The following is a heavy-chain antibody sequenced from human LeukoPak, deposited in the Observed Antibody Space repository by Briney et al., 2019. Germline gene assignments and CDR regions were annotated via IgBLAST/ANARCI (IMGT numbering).Heavy chain of an antibody. D-gene: IGHD3-22*01. CDR1: GFTFGDYA. Sequence: PGGSLRLSCTASGFTFGDYAMSWVRQAPGKGLEWVGFIRSKAYGGTTEYAASVKGRFTISRDDSKSIAYLQMNSLKTEDTAVYYCARVEDYYDSSGYYYSAFDIWGQGTMVTVSS. CDR2: IRSKAYGGTT. J-gene: IGHJ3*02. CDR3: ARVEDYYDSSGYYYSAFDI. V-gene: IGHV3-49*04.